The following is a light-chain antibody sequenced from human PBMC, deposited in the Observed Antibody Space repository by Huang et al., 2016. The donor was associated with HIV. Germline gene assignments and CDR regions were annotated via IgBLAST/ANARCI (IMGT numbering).Light chain of an antibody. CDR3: QQYYSLPQT. Sequence: DIIMSQSPESLTVSLGERATLNCRSSQSVYASSTSKDYMAWFQQKPGQPPKLLLFWASSREGGVPDRFSGSGSGRHFTLTIANRQPEDAAIYYCQQYYSLPQTFGQGTRV. CDR2: WAS. CDR1: QSVYASSTSKDY. J-gene: IGKJ1*01. V-gene: IGKV4-1*01.